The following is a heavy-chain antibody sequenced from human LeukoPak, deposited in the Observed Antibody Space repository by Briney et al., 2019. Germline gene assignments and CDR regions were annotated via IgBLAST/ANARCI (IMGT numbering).Heavy chain of an antibody. CDR2: INHSGST. D-gene: IGHD2-2*01. Sequence: SETLSLTCAVYGGSFSGYYWSWIHQPPGKGLEWIGEINHSGSTNYNPSLKSRVTISVDTSKNQFSLKLSSVTAADTAVYYCAPLRGRYCSSTSCAIGDWGQGTLVTVSS. J-gene: IGHJ4*02. CDR1: GGSFSGYY. CDR3: APLRGRYCSSTSCAIGD. V-gene: IGHV4-34*01.